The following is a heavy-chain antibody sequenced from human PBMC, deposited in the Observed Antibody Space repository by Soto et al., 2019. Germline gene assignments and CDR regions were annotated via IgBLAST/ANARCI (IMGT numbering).Heavy chain of an antibody. CDR2: MNPNSGNT. CDR3: AREGLYGSIQDNTFDI. D-gene: IGHD6-19*01. V-gene: IGHV1-8*01. CDR1: GYTFNRHD. Sequence: QVQLVQSGAEVKRSGASVRISCKASGYTFNRHDINWVRQATGQGPEWIGWMNPNSGNTGYAQKFQGRVTMTRDSSITTAYMDLSSLTSEDTAIYYCAREGLYGSIQDNTFDIWGQGTMVSVS. J-gene: IGHJ3*02.